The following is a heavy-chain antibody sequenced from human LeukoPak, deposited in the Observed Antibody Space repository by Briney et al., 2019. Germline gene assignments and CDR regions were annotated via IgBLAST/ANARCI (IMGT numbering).Heavy chain of an antibody. D-gene: IGHD6-19*01. CDR2: ITGTGAST. CDR3: ARDPGSGWRPSSFEY. CDR1: GFTFSNYA. Sequence: PGGSLRLSCAASGFTFSNYAMSWVRQAPGKGLEWVSTITGTGASTYYADSVKGRFTISRDSSKNTLYLQMDSLRAEDTAVYYCARDPGSGWRPSSFEYWGQGTLVTVSS. J-gene: IGHJ4*02. V-gene: IGHV3-23*01.